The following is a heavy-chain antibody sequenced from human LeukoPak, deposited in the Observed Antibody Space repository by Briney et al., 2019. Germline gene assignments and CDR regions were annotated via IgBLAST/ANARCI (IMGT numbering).Heavy chain of an antibody. CDR1: GGTFSSYA. D-gene: IGHD2-2*02. V-gene: IGHV1-69*13. CDR3: ARDRPGRYCSTISCYSASPFDP. J-gene: IGHJ5*02. Sequence: SVKVSCKASGGTFSSYAISWVRQAPGQGLERMGGIIPIFGTANYAQKFQGRVTITADESTSTAYMELSSLRSEDTAVYYCARDRPGRYCSTISCYSASPFDPWGQGTLVTVSS. CDR2: IIPIFGTA.